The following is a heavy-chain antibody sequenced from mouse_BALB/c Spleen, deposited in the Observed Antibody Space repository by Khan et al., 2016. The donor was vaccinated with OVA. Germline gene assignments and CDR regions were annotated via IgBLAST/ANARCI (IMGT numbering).Heavy chain of an antibody. D-gene: IGHD2-2*01. CDR3: ARSLVDYHAMDY. J-gene: IGHJ4*01. V-gene: IGHV5-9-3*01. CDR2: ISSGGHYT. Sequence: EVELVESGGGLVKPGGSLKLSCSASAFTFSSYAMSWVRQTPEKRLELVATISSGGHYTFYPDSVKGRFTISRDNAGNTLYLQMSSLRSEDTAMYYCARSLVDYHAMDYWGQGTSVTVSS. CDR1: AFTFSSYA.